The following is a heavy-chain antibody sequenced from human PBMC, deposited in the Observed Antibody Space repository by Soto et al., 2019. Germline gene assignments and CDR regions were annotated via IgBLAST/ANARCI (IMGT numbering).Heavy chain of an antibody. J-gene: IGHJ4*02. CDR3: ARGPSYYDFWSGYTFDY. Sequence: QVQLQQWGAGLLKPSETLSLTCAVYGGSFSGYYWSWIRQPPGKGLEWIGEINHSGSTNYNPSLKSRFTISVDTSKNQFSLKLSSVTAADTAVYYCARGPSYYDFWSGYTFDYWGQGTLVTVSS. CDR2: INHSGST. CDR1: GGSFSGYY. D-gene: IGHD3-3*01. V-gene: IGHV4-34*01.